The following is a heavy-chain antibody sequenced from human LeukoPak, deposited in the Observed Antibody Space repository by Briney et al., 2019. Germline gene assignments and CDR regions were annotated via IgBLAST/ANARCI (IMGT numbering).Heavy chain of an antibody. V-gene: IGHV4-59*01. CDR2: LYYSGST. D-gene: IGHD1-1*01. Sequence: SETLSLTCTVSGGSISSYYWTWIRQPPGKGLEWIGSLYYSGSTNYNPSLKSRVTISVDTSRNQFSLKLSSVTAADTAVYYCARGLGNDGIFDYWGQGTLVTVSS. CDR3: ARGLGNDGIFDY. CDR1: GGSISSYY. J-gene: IGHJ4*02.